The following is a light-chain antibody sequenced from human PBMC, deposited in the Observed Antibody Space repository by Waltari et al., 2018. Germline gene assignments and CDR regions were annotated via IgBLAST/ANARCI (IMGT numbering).Light chain of an antibody. J-gene: IGKJ1*01. CDR1: QTLVHSDGNTY. CDR2: KVS. V-gene: IGKV2-30*02. CDR3: MQGKPGPKT. Sequence: DAVMNQSPLSLPVTLGQPASISCRSSQTLVHSDGNTYLNWFQQRPGQSPRRHIYKVSNREFGGRDIFRGSGPRVDFTLKISRVEAEDFGFYYCMQGKPGPKTFGQGTKLE.